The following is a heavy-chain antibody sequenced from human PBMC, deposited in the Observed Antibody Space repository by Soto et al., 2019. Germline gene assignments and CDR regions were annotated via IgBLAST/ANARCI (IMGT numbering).Heavy chain of an antibody. CDR1: GYAXTVYG. CDR2: ISAYNGNT. Sequence: NGSWKASGYAXTVYGISWVRQTHRQGLEWMGWISAYNGNTNYAQKLQGRVTMTTDTSTSTAYMELRSLRSDDPVVYSCARGGAVADYYYYGMDVRGQAIT. CDR3: ARGGAVADYYYYGMDV. D-gene: IGHD6-19*01. V-gene: IGHV1-18*04. J-gene: IGHJ6*02.